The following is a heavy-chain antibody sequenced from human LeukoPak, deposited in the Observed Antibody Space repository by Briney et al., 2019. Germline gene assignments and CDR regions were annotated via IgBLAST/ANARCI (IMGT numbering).Heavy chain of an antibody. Sequence: PGGSLRLSCAAFGFTVSGNYMSWVGQAPGKGLDWVSVIYSGGSTYYADPVKGRFTISRDNSKNTLYLQMNSLRAEDTAVYYCARSRITIFGDAFDIWGQGTMVTVSS. D-gene: IGHD3-3*01. V-gene: IGHV3-53*01. J-gene: IGHJ3*02. CDR1: GFTVSGNY. CDR2: IYSGGST. CDR3: ARSRITIFGDAFDI.